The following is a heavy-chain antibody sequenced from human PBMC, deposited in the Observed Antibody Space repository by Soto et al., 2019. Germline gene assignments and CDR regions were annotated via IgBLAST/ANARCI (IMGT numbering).Heavy chain of an antibody. CDR2: INSDGSST. V-gene: IGHV3-74*01. D-gene: IGHD3-3*01. CDR1: GFTFSSYW. J-gene: IGHJ3*02. CDR3: AREDGTGFWSGYYFSAFDI. Sequence: GGSLRLSCAASGFTFSSYWMHWVRQAPGKGLVWVSRINSDGSSTSYADSVKGRFTISRDNAKNTLYLQRNSLRAEDTAVYYCAREDGTGFWSGYYFSAFDIWGQGTMVTVSS.